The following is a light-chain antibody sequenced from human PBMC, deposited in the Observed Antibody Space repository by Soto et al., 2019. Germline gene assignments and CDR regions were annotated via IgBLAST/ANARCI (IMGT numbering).Light chain of an antibody. J-gene: IGLJ1*01. CDR2: DVS. CDR3: TSYTSSNTYV. V-gene: IGLV2-14*01. CDR1: SSDVGGYNY. Sequence: SVLTQPASVSGSPGESITISCTGTSSDVGGYNYVSWYQQHPGKAPKLMIYDVSNRPSGISNRFSGSKSGITASLTISVLLPEDEADYYCTSYTSSNTYVFGTGTKVTVL.